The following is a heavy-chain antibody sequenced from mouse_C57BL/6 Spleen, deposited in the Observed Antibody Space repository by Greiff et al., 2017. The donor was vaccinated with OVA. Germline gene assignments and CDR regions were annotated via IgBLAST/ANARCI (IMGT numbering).Heavy chain of an antibody. CDR1: GYSITSGYY. J-gene: IGHJ2*01. CDR3: ARRSDGYYDYFDY. CDR2: ISYDGSN. D-gene: IGHD2-3*01. Sequence: EVQRVESGPGLVKPSQSLSLTCSVTGYSITSGYYWNWIRQFPGNKLEWMGYISYDGSNNYNPSLKNRISITRDTSKNQFFLKLNSVTTEDTATYYCARRSDGYYDYFDYWGQGTTLTVSS. V-gene: IGHV3-6*01.